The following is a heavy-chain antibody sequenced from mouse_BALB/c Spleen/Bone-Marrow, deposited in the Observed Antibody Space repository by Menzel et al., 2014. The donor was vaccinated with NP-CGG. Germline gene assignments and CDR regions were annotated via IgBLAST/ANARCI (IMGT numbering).Heavy chain of an antibody. D-gene: IGHD2-4*01. Sequence: VQLQQSGVELVKPGASVKLSCTASGFNIXDTYMHWVKQRPEQGLEWIGRIDPANGNTKYDPKFQDKATITTDTSSNTAYLQLSSLTSEDTAVYYCARDDYDDYYAMDYWGQGTSVTVSS. CDR3: ARDDYDDYYAMDY. J-gene: IGHJ4*01. CDR2: IDPANGNT. CDR1: GFNIXDTY. V-gene: IGHV14-3*02.